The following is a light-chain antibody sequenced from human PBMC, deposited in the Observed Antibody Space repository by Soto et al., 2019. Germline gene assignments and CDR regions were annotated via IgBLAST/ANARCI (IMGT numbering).Light chain of an antibody. J-gene: IGKJ2*01. V-gene: IGKV3-15*01. CDR3: QQYNNWPPLYT. CDR2: DAS. CDR1: QSVRNN. Sequence: EIVMTQSPATLSVSPGERATLSCRASQSVRNNLAWYQQKPGEAPRLLIYDASTRATGIPARFSGSGSGTEFTLTITSLQSEDFAIYSCQQYNNWPPLYTFGQGTKLEIE.